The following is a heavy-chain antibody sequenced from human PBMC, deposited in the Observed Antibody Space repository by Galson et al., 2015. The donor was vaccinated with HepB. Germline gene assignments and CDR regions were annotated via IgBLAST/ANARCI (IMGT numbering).Heavy chain of an antibody. Sequence: SVKVSCKASGYTFTSYAIHWVRQAPGQRLEWMGWINVVNGNTRYSRSFQDRVTITRDTSASTAYMELSSLRSEDTAVYYCARDHYINYLPLSYFDFWGQGTLVTVSS. J-gene: IGHJ4*02. V-gene: IGHV1-3*01. D-gene: IGHD4-11*01. CDR3: ARDHYINYLPLSYFDF. CDR1: GYTFTSYA. CDR2: INVVNGNT.